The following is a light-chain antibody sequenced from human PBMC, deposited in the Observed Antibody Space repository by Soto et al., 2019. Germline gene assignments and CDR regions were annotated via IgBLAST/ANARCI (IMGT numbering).Light chain of an antibody. CDR3: CSYAGNYTLL. J-gene: IGLJ2*01. CDR1: SSNIGAGYD. CDR2: GNN. V-gene: IGLV1-40*01. Sequence: QSVLTQPPSVSGAPGQRVTISCTGSSSNIGAGYDVHWYQQLPGTAPKLLIYGNNSRPSGVPARFSGSKSGTSASLAITGLQAEDEADYYCCSYAGNYTLLFGGGTKLTVL.